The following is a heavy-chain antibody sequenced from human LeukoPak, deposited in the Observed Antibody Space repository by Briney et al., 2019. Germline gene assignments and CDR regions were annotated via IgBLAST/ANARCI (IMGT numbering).Heavy chain of an antibody. J-gene: IGHJ4*02. CDR2: IYYSGST. V-gene: IGHV4-39*07. Sequence: PSGTLSLTCTVSGGSINNNDFYWGWIRQPPGKGLEWIGTIYYSGSTYYNPSLKSRVTISVDTSKNQFSLKLSSVTAADTAVYYCARGGSSFPKGYYFDYWGQGTLVTVSS. CDR1: GGSINNNDFY. CDR3: ARGGSSFPKGYYFDY. D-gene: IGHD3-10*01.